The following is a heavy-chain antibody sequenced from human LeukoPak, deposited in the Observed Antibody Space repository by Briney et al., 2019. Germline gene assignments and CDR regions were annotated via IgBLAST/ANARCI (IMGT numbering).Heavy chain of an antibody. CDR1: GFTFDDYG. V-gene: IGHV3-20*04. CDR2: INWNGGST. J-gene: IGHJ4*02. CDR3: ARVVGMTYYFDY. Sequence: PGGSLRLSCAASGFTFDDYGMSWVRQAPGKGLEWVSGINWNGGSTGYADSVKGRFTISRDNAKNSLYLQMNSPRAEDTALYYCARVVGMTYYFDYWGQGTLVTVSS. D-gene: IGHD2-21*02.